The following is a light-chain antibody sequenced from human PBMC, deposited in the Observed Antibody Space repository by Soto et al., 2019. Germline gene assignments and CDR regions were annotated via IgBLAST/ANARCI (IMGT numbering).Light chain of an antibody. V-gene: IGLV2-8*01. CDR1: SSDVGGYNY. J-gene: IGLJ1*01. CDR2: EVS. Sequence: SVLTQPPSASGSPGQSFTISCTGTSSDVGGYNYVSWYQQHPGKAPKLMIYEVSKRPSGVPDRFSGSKSGNTASLTVSGLQAEDEADYYCSSYAGSNNPYVFGTGTKVTVL. CDR3: SSYAGSNNPYV.